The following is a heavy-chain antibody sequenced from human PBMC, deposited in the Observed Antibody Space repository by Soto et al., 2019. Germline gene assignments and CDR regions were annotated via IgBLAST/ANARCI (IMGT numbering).Heavy chain of an antibody. Sequence: GGSLRLSCAASGFTFSSYAMHWVRQAPGKGLEWVAVISYDGSNKYYADSVKGLFTISRDNSKNTLYLQMNSLRAEDTAVYYCARDLVRVDTAMVMDYWGQGTLVTVSS. CDR2: ISYDGSNK. CDR3: ARDLVRVDTAMVMDY. CDR1: GFTFSSYA. J-gene: IGHJ4*02. V-gene: IGHV3-30-3*01. D-gene: IGHD5-18*01.